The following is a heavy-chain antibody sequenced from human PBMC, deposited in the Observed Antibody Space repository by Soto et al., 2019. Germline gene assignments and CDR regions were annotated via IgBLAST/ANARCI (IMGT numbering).Heavy chain of an antibody. V-gene: IGHV1-69*02. CDR2: IIPMLTVT. J-gene: IGHJ3*01. CDR1: GGTFNTYT. CDR3: SMGSWSAETFDV. Sequence: QVHLIQSGAEVKKPGSSVKVSCKAAGGTFNTYTLIWVRQAPGHGLEGMGRIIPMLTVTNSPQKFQGRLTLTADKSTGTAFMELTSLRSDDSAVYYCSMGSWSAETFDVCGQGTMVTVSS. D-gene: IGHD2-2*01.